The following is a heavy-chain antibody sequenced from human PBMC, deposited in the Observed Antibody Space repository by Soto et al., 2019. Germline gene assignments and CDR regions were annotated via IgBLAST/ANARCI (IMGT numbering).Heavy chain of an antibody. Sequence: PGGSLRLSCAASGFTVSSNYMTWVRQAPGKGLEWVSVTNSGGSTDYADPVKGRFTISRDNSKNTLYLQMNSLRAEDTAVYYCTNGGAGHTPFAFWGQGTLVTVSS. J-gene: IGHJ4*02. CDR3: TNGGAGHTPFAF. CDR1: GFTVSSNY. CDR2: TNSGGST. D-gene: IGHD2-8*01. V-gene: IGHV3-53*01.